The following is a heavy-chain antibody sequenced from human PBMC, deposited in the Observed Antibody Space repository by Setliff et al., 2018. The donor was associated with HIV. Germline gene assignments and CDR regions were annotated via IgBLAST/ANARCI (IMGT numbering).Heavy chain of an antibody. Sequence: SETLSLTCTVSNVSINSYFWSWIRQPAGRALEWIGRIYSSGNTNYNPSLKSRVKMSIDTSKNQFSLKLSSVTAADTAVYFCARDPYCSGDGCFRYYQHWGRGTLVTVSS. CDR2: IYSSGNT. V-gene: IGHV4-4*07. J-gene: IGHJ1*01. CDR3: ARDPYCSGDGCFRYYQH. CDR1: NVSINSYF. D-gene: IGHD2-15*01.